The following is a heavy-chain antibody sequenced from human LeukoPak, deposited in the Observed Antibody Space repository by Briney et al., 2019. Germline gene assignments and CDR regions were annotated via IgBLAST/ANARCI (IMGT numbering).Heavy chain of an antibody. J-gene: IGHJ4*02. CDR3: LDVSASTTDY. CDR1: GFTFDDYG. V-gene: IGHV3-23*01. D-gene: IGHD5/OR15-5a*01. CDR2: ISGSGGST. Sequence: GGSLRLSCAASGFTFDDYGMSWVRQAPGKGLEWVSAISGSGGSTYYADSVKGRFTISRDNSKNTLYLQMNSLRAEDTAVYYCLDVSASTTDYWGQGTLVTVSS.